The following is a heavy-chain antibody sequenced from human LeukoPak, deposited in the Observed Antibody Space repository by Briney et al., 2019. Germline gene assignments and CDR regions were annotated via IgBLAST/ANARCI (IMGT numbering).Heavy chain of an antibody. D-gene: IGHD6-13*01. V-gene: IGHV3-66*01. CDR2: IYSGGST. J-gene: IGHJ6*03. CDR3: ARSPYSSSWSGDYYYYMDV. Sequence: GGSLRLSCGASGFTFSSYWMSWVRQAPGKGLEWVSVIYSGGSTYYADSVKGRFTISRDNSKNTLYLQMNSLRAEDTAVYYCARSPYSSSWSGDYYYYMDVWGKGTTVTISS. CDR1: GFTFSSYW.